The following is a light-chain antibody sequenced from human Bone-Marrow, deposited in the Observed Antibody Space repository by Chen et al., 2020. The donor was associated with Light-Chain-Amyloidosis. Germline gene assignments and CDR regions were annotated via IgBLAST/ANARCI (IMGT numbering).Light chain of an antibody. CDR3: SSYTITNTLV. Sequence: QSALTQPASVSGSPGQSITISCLGTSSDVGGDNHVSWYQQHPDKAPKLMIYEVTSRPSWVPDRFSGSKSDNTASLTISGLQTEDEADYFCSSYTITNTLVFGSGTRVTVL. J-gene: IGLJ1*01. CDR1: SSDVGGDNH. V-gene: IGLV2-14*01. CDR2: EVT.